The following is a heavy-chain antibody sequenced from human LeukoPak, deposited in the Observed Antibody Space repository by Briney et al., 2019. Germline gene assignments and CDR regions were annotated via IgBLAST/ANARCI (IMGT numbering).Heavy chain of an antibody. D-gene: IGHD2-8*02. Sequence: GESLKSSCKGSGYSFSTYWIGWVRQMPGEGLEWMGIIYPGDSDTRYSPSFQGQVTISADKSISTAYLQWSSLRASDTAMYYCARPSGGYVDYWGQGTLVTVSS. J-gene: IGHJ4*02. CDR1: GYSFSTYW. CDR3: ARPSGGYVDY. CDR2: IYPGDSDT. V-gene: IGHV5-51*01.